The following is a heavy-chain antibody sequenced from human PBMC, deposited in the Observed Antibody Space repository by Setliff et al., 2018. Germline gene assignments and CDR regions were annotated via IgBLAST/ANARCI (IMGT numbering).Heavy chain of an antibody. J-gene: IGHJ4*02. CDR1: GYTFNSYE. CDR2: ITTSSGNT. CDR3: VAMAM. Sequence: ASVKVSCKASGYTFNSYEINWVRQAPGQRLEWMGYITTSSGNTGYAPNFQGRVSLTRNASTTTAYMELRGLRSEDAAVYYCVAMAMWGQGTLVTVSS. V-gene: IGHV1-8*01.